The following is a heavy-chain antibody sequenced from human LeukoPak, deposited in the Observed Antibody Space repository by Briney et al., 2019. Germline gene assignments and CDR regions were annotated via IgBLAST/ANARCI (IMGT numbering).Heavy chain of an antibody. Sequence: GGSLRLSCTASGFTFCDYAMSWFRQAPGKGLEWGGFIRSKAYGGTTEYAASVKGRFTISRDDSKSIAYLQMNSLKTEDTAVYYCTRSRGSYSYYFDYWGQGTLVTVSS. CDR3: TRSRGSYSYYFDY. J-gene: IGHJ4*02. D-gene: IGHD1-26*01. V-gene: IGHV3-49*03. CDR2: IRSKAYGGTT. CDR1: GFTFCDYA.